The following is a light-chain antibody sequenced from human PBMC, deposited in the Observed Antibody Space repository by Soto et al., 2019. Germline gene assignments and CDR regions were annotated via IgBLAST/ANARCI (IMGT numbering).Light chain of an antibody. CDR1: QSVSSSY. J-gene: IGKJ5*01. CDR3: QQYNNWPPIT. CDR2: GAS. V-gene: IGKV3D-15*01. Sequence: EIGLTQSPSTLSLSAGERATLSCGASQSVSSSYLAWYQQKPGQAPRLLIYGASTRATGIPARFSGSGSGTEFTLTISSLQSEDFAVYYCQQYNNWPPITFGQGTRLEIK.